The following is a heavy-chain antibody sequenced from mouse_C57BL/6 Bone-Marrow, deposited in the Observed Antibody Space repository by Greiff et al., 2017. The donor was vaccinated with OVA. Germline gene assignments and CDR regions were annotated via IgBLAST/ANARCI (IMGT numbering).Heavy chain of an antibody. Sequence: EVHLVESGPVLVKPGASVKMSCKASGYTFTDYYMNWVKQSHGKSLEWIGVINPYNGGTSYNQKFKGKATLTVDKSSSTAYMELNSHTSEDAAVYYCARLNWDGFAYWGQGTLVTVSA. D-gene: IGHD4-1*01. CDR3: ARLNWDGFAY. CDR1: GYTFTDYY. J-gene: IGHJ3*01. V-gene: IGHV1-19*01. CDR2: INPYNGGT.